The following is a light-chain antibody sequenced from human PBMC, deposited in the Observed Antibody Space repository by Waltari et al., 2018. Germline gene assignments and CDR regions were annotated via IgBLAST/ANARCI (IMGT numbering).Light chain of an antibody. J-gene: IGLJ2*01. V-gene: IGLV3-25*03. CDR1: ALPKQY. CDR2: KDS. CDR3: QSVHNNVL. Sequence: SYELTQPPSVSVSPGQTARITCSGDALPKQYAYCYQQKPGQAPLLVIYKDSERPPGIPERFSGFSSGIMVTLTISGVQAEDEADYYCQSVHNNVLFGGGTKLTVL.